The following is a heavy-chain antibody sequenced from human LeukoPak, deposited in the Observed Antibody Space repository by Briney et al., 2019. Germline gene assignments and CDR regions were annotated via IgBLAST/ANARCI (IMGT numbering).Heavy chain of an antibody. CDR3: ARDNKPPYSSSWYGSDY. CDR2: IYYSGST. D-gene: IGHD6-13*01. V-gene: IGHV4-39*07. Sequence: SETLFLTCTVSGGSISSSSYYWGWIRQPPGKGLEWIGSIYYSGSTYYNPSLKSRVTISVDTSKNQFSLKLSSVTAADTAVYYCARDNKPPYSSSWYGSDYWGQGTLVTVSS. CDR1: GGSISSSSYY. J-gene: IGHJ4*02.